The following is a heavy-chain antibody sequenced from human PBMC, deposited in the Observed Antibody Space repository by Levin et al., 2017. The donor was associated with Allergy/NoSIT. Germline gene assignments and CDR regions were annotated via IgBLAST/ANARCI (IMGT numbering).Heavy chain of an antibody. Sequence: GESLKISCAASGFTFSGYAMTWVRQAPGKGPEWVSAIGAGGDRTYYAESVKGRFTISRDNSKNMLYLQMNSLRDEDTALYICAKKLAARPNEPLDYWGQGTLVTVSS. CDR1: GFTFSGYA. J-gene: IGHJ4*02. D-gene: IGHD6-6*01. CDR2: IGAGGDRT. V-gene: IGHV3-23*01. CDR3: AKKLAARPNEPLDY.